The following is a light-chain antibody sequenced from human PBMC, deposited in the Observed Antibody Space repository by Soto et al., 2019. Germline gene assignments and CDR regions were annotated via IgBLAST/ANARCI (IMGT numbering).Light chain of an antibody. Sequence: EILLTQSPAILSLSPGEKATLXXRGSQSLTTNFLAWYQQKPGQAPRFXIYGPSSRAPGCPGRFSGDGAGTDFTLTINRLEPEDFAVYFCQQYSNSQFSFGGGTKVDIK. CDR2: GPS. CDR3: QQYSNSQFS. CDR1: QSLTTNF. J-gene: IGKJ4*01. V-gene: IGKV3D-7*01.